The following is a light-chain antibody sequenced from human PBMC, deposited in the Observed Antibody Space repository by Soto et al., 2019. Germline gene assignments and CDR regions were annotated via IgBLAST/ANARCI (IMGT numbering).Light chain of an antibody. Sequence: QSALTQPASVSGSPGQSITISCTGTSSDVGDYNYVSWYQQHPGKAPKLIIYEVSHRLSGVSNRFSGSKSGHTASLTISGLQDGDEADYYCSSYISNSIVVFGGGTKVTVL. CDR2: EVS. CDR3: SSYISNSIVV. V-gene: IGLV2-14*01. J-gene: IGLJ2*01. CDR1: SSDVGDYNY.